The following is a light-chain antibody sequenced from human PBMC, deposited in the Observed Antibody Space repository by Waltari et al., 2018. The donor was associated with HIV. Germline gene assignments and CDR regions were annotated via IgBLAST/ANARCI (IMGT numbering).Light chain of an antibody. J-gene: IGLJ2*01. CDR3: QSADSSGTPV. CDR2: KDS. CDR1: ALPKQY. V-gene: IGLV3-25*03. Sequence: SYELTQPPSVSVSPGQTARITCSGDALPKQYAYWYQQKPGQAPVLVIYKDSDRPSGIPARFAGSSSGTTVTLTISGVQAEDEADYYCQSADSSGTPVFGGGTKLTVL.